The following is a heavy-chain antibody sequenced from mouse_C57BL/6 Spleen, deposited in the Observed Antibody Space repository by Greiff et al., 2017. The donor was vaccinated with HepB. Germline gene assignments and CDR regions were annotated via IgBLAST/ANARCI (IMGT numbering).Heavy chain of an antibody. Sequence: EVKLQESGEGLVKPGGSLKLSCAASGFTFSSYAMSWVRQTPEKRLEWVAYISSGGDYIYYADTVKGRFTISRDNARNTLYLQMSSLKSEDTAMYYCTRDRDIDYGSSYDYFDYWGQGTTLTVSS. CDR1: GFTFSSYA. D-gene: IGHD1-1*01. J-gene: IGHJ2*01. CDR3: TRDRDIDYGSSYDYFDY. CDR2: ISSGGDYI. V-gene: IGHV5-9-1*02.